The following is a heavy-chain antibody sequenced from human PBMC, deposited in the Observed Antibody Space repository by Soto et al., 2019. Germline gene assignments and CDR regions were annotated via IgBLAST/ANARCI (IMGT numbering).Heavy chain of an antibody. Sequence: ASVKVSGKASGYTFASYAISWMRQAPGQGHEWMGWISAYNGNTNYAQKLQGRVTMTTDTSTSTAYMELRSLRSDDTAVYYCARDPPPPDYWGQGTLVTVSS. CDR2: ISAYNGNT. CDR1: GYTFASYA. V-gene: IGHV1-18*01. J-gene: IGHJ4*02. CDR3: ARDPPPPDY.